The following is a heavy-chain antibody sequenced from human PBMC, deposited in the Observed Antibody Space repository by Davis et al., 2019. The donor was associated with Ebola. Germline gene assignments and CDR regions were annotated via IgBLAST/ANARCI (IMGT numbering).Heavy chain of an antibody. Sequence: PGGSLRLSCAASGFTFSSYGMHWVRQAPGKGLEWVAVIWYDGSNKYYADSVKGRFTISRDNSKNTLYLQMNSLRAEDTAVYYCAKRRSAVGFSTLDYWGQGTLVTVSS. CDR3: AKRRSAVGFSTLDY. V-gene: IGHV3-33*06. J-gene: IGHJ4*02. CDR2: IWYDGSNK. CDR1: GFTFSSYG. D-gene: IGHD2-2*01.